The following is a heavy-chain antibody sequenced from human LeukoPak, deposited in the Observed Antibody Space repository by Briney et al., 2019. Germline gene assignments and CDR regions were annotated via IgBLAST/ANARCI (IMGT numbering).Heavy chain of an antibody. Sequence: PGGSLRLSCAVSGFTFSSYWMTWVRQAPGKGLEWVASIKEDGSEKYYEDSVKGRFTISRDNSINTLYLQMNSLRPEDTAVYFCARQAATLDYWGQGTLVTVSS. V-gene: IGHV3-7*02. D-gene: IGHD6-25*01. CDR1: GFTFSSYW. CDR3: ARQAATLDY. CDR2: IKEDGSEK. J-gene: IGHJ4*02.